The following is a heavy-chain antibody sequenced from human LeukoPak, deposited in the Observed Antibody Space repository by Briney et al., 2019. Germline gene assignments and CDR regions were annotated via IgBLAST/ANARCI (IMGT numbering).Heavy chain of an antibody. CDR1: GFTFDDYA. J-gene: IGHJ1*01. D-gene: IGHD2-15*01. Sequence: GGSLRLSCAASGFTFDDYAMPWVRQAPGKGLEWVSGISWNSGSIGYADSVKGRFTISRDNAKNSLYLQMNSLRAEDTALYCCAKGALSGGSPTEYFQHWGQGTLVTVSS. V-gene: IGHV3-9*01. CDR3: AKGALSGGSPTEYFQH. CDR2: ISWNSGSI.